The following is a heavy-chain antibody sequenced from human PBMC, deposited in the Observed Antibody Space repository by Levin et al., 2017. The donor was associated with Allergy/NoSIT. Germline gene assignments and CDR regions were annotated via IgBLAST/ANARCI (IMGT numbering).Heavy chain of an antibody. D-gene: IGHD1-26*01. CDR2: IYYSGST. Sequence: SETLSLTCTVSGGSISSYYWSWIRQPPGKGLEWIGYIYYSGSTNYNPSLKSRVTISVDTSKNQFSLKLSSVTAADTAVYYCAGQVGATGGYYFDYWGQGTLVTVSS. J-gene: IGHJ4*02. CDR3: AGQVGATGGYYFDY. V-gene: IGHV4-59*01. CDR1: GGSISSYY.